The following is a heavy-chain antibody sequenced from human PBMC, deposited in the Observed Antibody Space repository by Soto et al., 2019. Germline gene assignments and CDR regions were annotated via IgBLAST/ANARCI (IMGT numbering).Heavy chain of an antibody. CDR3: AILWSYYYYGMDV. D-gene: IGHD3-3*01. CDR1: GFTFSTYE. CDR2: ISGSGSTI. J-gene: IGHJ6*02. V-gene: IGHV3-48*03. Sequence: PGGSLRLSCAASGFTFSTYEMNWVRQAPGKGLEWLSYISGSGSTIHYADSVKGRFTISRDNAKTSLYLQMNSLRAEDTAVYYCAILWSYYYYGMDVWGQGTTVTVYS.